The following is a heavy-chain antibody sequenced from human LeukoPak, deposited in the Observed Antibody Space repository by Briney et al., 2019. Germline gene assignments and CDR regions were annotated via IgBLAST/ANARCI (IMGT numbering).Heavy chain of an antibody. CDR3: ARGEGPWSGVVGNY. V-gene: IGHV4-39*07. Sequence: RSSETLSLTCTVSGASISSNTYYWGWIRQPPGKGLEWIGSIYYSGSTYYNPSLKSRVTISVDTSKNQFSLKLSSVTAADTAVYYCARGEGPWSGVVGNYWGQGTLVTVSS. CDR2: IYYSGST. D-gene: IGHD3-10*02. J-gene: IGHJ4*02. CDR1: GASISSNTYY.